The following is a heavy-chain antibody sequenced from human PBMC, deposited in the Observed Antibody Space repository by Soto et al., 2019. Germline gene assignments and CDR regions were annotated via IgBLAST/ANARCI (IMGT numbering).Heavy chain of an antibody. J-gene: IGHJ4*02. D-gene: IGHD3-10*01. CDR2: ISGSDSYM. CDR3: ARGPMEGDS. CDR1: GFSFSSYS. Sequence: GGSLRLSCAASGFSFSSYSMNWVRQAPGKGLEWVSSISGSDSYMYYTDSVKGRFTISRDNAKNSLYLQMNSLRAEDTAVYYCARGPMEGDSRGQGTLVTVSS. V-gene: IGHV3-21*01.